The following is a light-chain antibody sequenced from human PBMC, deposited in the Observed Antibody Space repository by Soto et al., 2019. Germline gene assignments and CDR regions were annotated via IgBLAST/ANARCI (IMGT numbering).Light chain of an antibody. J-gene: IGKJ2*01. CDR2: YAS. CDR1: QSVSSY. CDR3: QQRSNWPPYT. V-gene: IGKV3-11*01. Sequence: EIVLTQSPATLSLSPGERATLSCRASQSVSSYLAWYQQKPGQAPRLLIYYASNRATSIPARFSGSGSGTDFSLTISSLEPADFAVYYCQQRSNWPPYTFGQGTKLEIK.